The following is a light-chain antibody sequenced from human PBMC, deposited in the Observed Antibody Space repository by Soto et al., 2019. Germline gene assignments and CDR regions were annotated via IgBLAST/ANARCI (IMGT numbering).Light chain of an antibody. J-gene: IGKJ1*01. Sequence: IQMTQSPSTLSASVGDRVTITCRASQSISIWLAWYQQKPGKAPKLLIYKASSLESEVPSRFSGSGSGTELTLTINSLQPYDSATYYCQQYNSDSTFGQGTKVEIK. CDR1: QSISIW. CDR2: KAS. CDR3: QQYNSDST. V-gene: IGKV1-5*03.